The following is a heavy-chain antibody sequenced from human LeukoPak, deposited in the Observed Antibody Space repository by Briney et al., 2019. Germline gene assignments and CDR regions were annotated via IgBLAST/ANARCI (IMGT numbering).Heavy chain of an antibody. V-gene: IGHV3-66*02. Sequence: GGSLRLSCAASGFTVSSNYMSWVRQAPGVGLEWVSVIYSGGSTYYADFVKGRFTISRDNSKNTLYLQMNSLRAEDTAVYYCARDFGGLRYFDYWGQGTLVTVSS. J-gene: IGHJ4*02. CDR2: IYSGGST. CDR1: GFTVSSNY. D-gene: IGHD5-12*01. CDR3: ARDFGGLRYFDY.